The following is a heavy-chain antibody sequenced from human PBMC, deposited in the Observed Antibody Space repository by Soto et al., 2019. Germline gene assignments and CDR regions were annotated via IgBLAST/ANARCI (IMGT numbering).Heavy chain of an antibody. CDR2: IYWDDDK. V-gene: IGHV2-5*02. Sequence: QITLKESGPTLVKPTQTLTLTCTFSGFSLSTSGVGVGWVRQPPGTALEWLALIYWDDDKWYSPALKTRLTIIKDTSKDHLVLIITNMDPVDTATYVSAHRLRGLASSWFDPWGQGTLFTVSS. D-gene: IGHD3-10*01. CDR3: AHRLRGLASSWFDP. CDR1: GFSLSTSGVG. J-gene: IGHJ5*02.